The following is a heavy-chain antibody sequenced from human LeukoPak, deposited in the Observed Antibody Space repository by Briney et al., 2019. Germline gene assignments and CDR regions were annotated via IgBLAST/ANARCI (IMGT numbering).Heavy chain of an antibody. V-gene: IGHV4-61*02. CDR1: GGSISSGNYY. J-gene: IGHJ6*03. D-gene: IGHD2-15*01. CDR2: LYASGST. Sequence: SETLSLTCTVSGGSISSGNYYWSWIRQPAGKGLEWIGRLYASGSTDYNPSLKSRVTISVDTSKNQFSLDLTSVTAADTAVYYCARDHPTPTLGYMDVWGRGTTVTVSS. CDR3: ARDHPTPTLGYMDV.